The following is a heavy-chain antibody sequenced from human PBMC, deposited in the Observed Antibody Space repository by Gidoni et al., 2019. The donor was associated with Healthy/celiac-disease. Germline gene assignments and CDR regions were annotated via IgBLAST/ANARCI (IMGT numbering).Heavy chain of an antibody. V-gene: IGHV3-23*01. CDR3: ANEPTIFGVVTPGGYFDL. J-gene: IGHJ2*01. Sequence: EVQLLESGGGLVQPGGSLRLSCAASGFTCSSSAMSWVRQAPGKGLEWVSAISGSGGSTYYADSVKGRFTISRDNSKNTLYLQMNSLRAEDTAVYYCANEPTIFGVVTPGGYFDLWGRGTLVTVSS. D-gene: IGHD3-3*01. CDR2: ISGSGGST. CDR1: GFTCSSSA.